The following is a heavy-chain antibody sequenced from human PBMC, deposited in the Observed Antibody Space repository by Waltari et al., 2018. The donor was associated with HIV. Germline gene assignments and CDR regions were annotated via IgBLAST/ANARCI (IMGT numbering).Heavy chain of an antibody. J-gene: IGHJ6*02. CDR1: GFTFSSFS. CDR2: ISGSSSTI. Sequence: EVQLVESGGGLVQPGGSLRLSCATSGFTFSSFSMNWVRQAPGKGLEFISYISGSSSTIDYADSVKRRFTISRDNARNSLYLQMNSLRAEDTAVYYCARDGWLRSAYGMDVWGQGTTVTVS. D-gene: IGHD5-12*01. V-gene: IGHV3-48*01. CDR3: ARDGWLRSAYGMDV.